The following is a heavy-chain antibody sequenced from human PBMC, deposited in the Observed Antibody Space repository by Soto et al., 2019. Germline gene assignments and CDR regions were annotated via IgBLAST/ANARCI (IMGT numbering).Heavy chain of an antibody. J-gene: IGHJ3*02. CDR2: INPSGGST. Sequence: ASVKVSCKASGYTFTRYYMPWVRQAPGQGLEWMGIINPSGGSTSYAQKFQGRVTMTRDTSTSTVYMELSSLRSEDTAVYYCAREIGVGGAFDIWGQGAMVTVSS. D-gene: IGHD3-16*01. V-gene: IGHV1-46*03. CDR3: AREIGVGGAFDI. CDR1: GYTFTRYY.